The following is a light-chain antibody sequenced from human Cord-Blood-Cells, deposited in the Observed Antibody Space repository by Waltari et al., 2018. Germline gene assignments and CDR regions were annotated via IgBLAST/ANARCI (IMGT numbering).Light chain of an antibody. Sequence: DIKMTQSPSSLSASVGDRVTITCRASQSISSYLNWYQQKPGKAPTLLIYAASSLQSGVPSRFSGSVSDTDFTLTISSLQPEDFATYYCQLSYSTPYTFGQGTNLEIK. V-gene: IGKV1-39*01. J-gene: IGKJ2*01. CDR3: QLSYSTPYT. CDR2: AAS. CDR1: QSISSY.